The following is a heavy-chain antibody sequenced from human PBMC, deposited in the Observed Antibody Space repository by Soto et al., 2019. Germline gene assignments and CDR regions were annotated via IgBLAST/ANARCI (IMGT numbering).Heavy chain of an antibody. CDR1: NVSMSSHF. D-gene: IGHD2-15*01. J-gene: IGHJ4*02. CDR3: AGASSRDSSVVAAY. V-gene: IGHV1-46*01. Sequence: ASVEVSCTASNVSMSSHFIHWVRQAPGEGLVWMGIINHVPNGASYSKEFQGRLTLTSDMPSRTVYMQLSNLLSVDTAIYYCAGASSRDSSVVAAYLGQGTLVTVSS. CDR2: INHVPNGA.